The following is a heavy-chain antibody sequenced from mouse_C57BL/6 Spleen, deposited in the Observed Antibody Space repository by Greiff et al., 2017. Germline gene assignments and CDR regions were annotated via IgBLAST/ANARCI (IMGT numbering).Heavy chain of an antibody. D-gene: IGHD2-14*01. J-gene: IGHJ4*01. CDR1: GYTFNDYY. V-gene: IGHV1-76*01. Sequence: VQLQQSGAELVRPGASVKLSCKASGYTFNDYYINWVKQRPGQGLEWIARIYPGSGNTYYNEKFKGKATLTAEKSSSTAYMQLSSLTSEDSAVYFWARVNYRNAMDYWGQGTSVTVSS. CDR2: IYPGSGNT. CDR3: ARVNYRNAMDY.